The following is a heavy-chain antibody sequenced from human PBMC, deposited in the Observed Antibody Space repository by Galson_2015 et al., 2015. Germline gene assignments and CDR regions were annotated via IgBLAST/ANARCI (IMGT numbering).Heavy chain of an antibody. Sequence: SVKVSCKASGYTFTSYGISWVRQAPGQGLEWMGWISAYNGNTNYAQKLQGRVTMTTDTSTSTAYMELRSLRSDDTAVYYCARDDSRRGAFDIWGQGKMVTVSS. CDR2: ISAYNGNT. D-gene: IGHD2-15*01. V-gene: IGHV1-18*01. J-gene: IGHJ3*02. CDR3: ARDDSRRGAFDI. CDR1: GYTFTSYG.